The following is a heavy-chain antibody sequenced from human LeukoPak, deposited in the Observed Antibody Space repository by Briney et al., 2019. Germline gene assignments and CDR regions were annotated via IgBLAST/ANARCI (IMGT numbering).Heavy chain of an antibody. CDR1: GLTFSSYW. CDR2: INSDGSST. V-gene: IGHV3-74*01. J-gene: IGHJ6*02. CDR3: ARDRTAVNLGLHGMDV. D-gene: IGHD1-14*01. Sequence: GGSLRLSCAASGLTFSSYWMYWVRQAPGKGLVWVSRINSDGSSTTYADSVKGRFTISRDNAKNTVYLQMNSLRAEDTAVYYCARDRTAVNLGLHGMDVWGQGTTVTVSS.